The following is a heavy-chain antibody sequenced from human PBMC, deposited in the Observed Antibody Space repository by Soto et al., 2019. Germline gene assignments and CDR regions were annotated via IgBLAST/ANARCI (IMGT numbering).Heavy chain of an antibody. CDR1: GYTFTSYD. J-gene: IGHJ4*02. CDR2: TNPNGGNK. V-gene: IGHV1-8*01. D-gene: IGHD3-10*01. Sequence: QVQLVQSGAEVKKPGASVKVSCKASGYTFTSYDINWVRQATGQGLEWRGWTNPNGGNKGYAQKFQGRGTMTRKTSISTAYMEVRSLMSEDTAVYYCARGQRGRVRGVYRGGYYFDYWGQGTLVTVSS. CDR3: ARGQRGRVRGVYRGGYYFDY.